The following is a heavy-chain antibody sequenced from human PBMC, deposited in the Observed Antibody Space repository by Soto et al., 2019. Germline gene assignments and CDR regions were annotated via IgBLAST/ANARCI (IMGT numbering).Heavy chain of an antibody. Sequence: ASVKVSCKVSGXTLTELSMHWVRQAPGKGLEWMGGFDPEDGETIYAQKFQGRVTMTEDTSTDTAYMELSSLRSEDTAVYYCATEQIGYCTNGVCSKFDYWGQGTLVTVSS. V-gene: IGHV1-24*01. CDR2: FDPEDGET. CDR3: ATEQIGYCTNGVCSKFDY. CDR1: GXTLTELS. J-gene: IGHJ4*02. D-gene: IGHD2-8*01.